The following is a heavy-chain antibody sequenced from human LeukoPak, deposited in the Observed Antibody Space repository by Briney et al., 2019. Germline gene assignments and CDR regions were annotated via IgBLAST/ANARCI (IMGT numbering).Heavy chain of an antibody. V-gene: IGHV3-7*01. Sequence: GGSLRLSCSASGFTFSSYWMSWVRQAPGKGLEWVANIKQDGSEKYYVDSVKGRFTISRDNAKNSLYLQMNSLRAEDTAVYYCARFYYDSSGFPPRDYFDYWGQGTLVVVSS. CDR3: ARFYYDSSGFPPRDYFDY. D-gene: IGHD3-22*01. CDR2: IKQDGSEK. CDR1: GFTFSSYW. J-gene: IGHJ4*02.